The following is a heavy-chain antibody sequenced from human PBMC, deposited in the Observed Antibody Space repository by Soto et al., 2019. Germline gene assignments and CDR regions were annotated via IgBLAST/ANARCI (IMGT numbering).Heavy chain of an antibody. J-gene: IGHJ4*02. CDR3: ASHYDMWSGYLSPVYY. V-gene: IGHV3-11*01. CDR1: GYTFSDYY. Sequence: QVQLVESGGDLVKPGGSLRLSCAASGYTFSDYYMSWIRQAPGKGLEWISYIDTSGTKIYYADSVKGRFTITRDNAKNSVYLEMNSLRDEDTAVYYCASHYDMWSGYLSPVYYWGQGTLVTVSS. CDR2: IDTSGTKI. D-gene: IGHD3-3*01.